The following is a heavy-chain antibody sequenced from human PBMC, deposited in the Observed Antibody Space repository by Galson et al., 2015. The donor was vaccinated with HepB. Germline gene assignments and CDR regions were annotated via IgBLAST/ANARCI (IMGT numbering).Heavy chain of an antibody. V-gene: IGHV3-30*04. Sequence: SLRLSCAASGFNFNDYAMHWVRHAPGKGLEWVAVLSHDATMVYYAASVKGRLTISRDNSKSSLYLQMSRLRGEDTGLYYCARDSGSCSGGYCYTPRYFDSWGQGTLVSVSS. CDR1: GFNFNDYA. J-gene: IGHJ4*02. D-gene: IGHD2-21*02. CDR2: LSHDATMV. CDR3: ARDSGSCSGGYCYTPRYFDS.